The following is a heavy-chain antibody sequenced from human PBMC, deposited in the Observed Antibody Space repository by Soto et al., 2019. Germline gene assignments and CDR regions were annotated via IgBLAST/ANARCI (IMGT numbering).Heavy chain of an antibody. CDR3: AGAPPSNGFYLQGYFDY. J-gene: IGHJ4*02. V-gene: IGHV1-18*04. Sequence: GASVKVSCKASGYTFTSYGISWVRQAPGQGLEWMGWISAYNGNTNYAQKLQGRVTMTTDTSTSTAYMELRSLRSDDTAVYYCAGAPPSNGFYLQGYFDYWGQGTLVTVSS. CDR2: ISAYNGNT. CDR1: GYTFTSYG. D-gene: IGHD4-4*01.